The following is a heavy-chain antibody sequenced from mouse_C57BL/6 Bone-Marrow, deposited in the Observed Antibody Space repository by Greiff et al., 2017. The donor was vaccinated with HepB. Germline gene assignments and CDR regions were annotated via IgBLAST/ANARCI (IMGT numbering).Heavy chain of an antibody. CDR3: AREGIYDSNYDFDY. CDR2: IDPSDSYT. CDR1: GYTFTSYW. J-gene: IGHJ2*01. Sequence: QVQLQQPGAELVMPGASVKLSCKASGYTFTSYWMHWVKQRPGQGLEWIGEIDPSDSYTNYNQKFKGKSTLTVDKSSSTAYMQLSSLTSEDSAVYYCAREGIYDSNYDFDYWGQGTTLTVSS. D-gene: IGHD2-5*01. V-gene: IGHV1-69*01.